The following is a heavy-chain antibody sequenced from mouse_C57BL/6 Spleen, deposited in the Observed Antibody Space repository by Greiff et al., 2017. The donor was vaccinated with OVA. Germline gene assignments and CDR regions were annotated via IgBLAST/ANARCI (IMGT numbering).Heavy chain of an antibody. CDR3: ARYKTTVVAWDWYFDV. Sequence: EVKLMESGGGLVQPGGSLSLSCAASGFTFTDYYMSWVRQPPGKALEWLGFIRNKANGYTTEYSASVKGRFTISRDNSQSILYLQMNALRAEDSATYYCARYKTTVVAWDWYFDVWGTGTTVTVSS. V-gene: IGHV7-3*01. D-gene: IGHD1-1*01. J-gene: IGHJ1*03. CDR1: GFTFTDYY. CDR2: IRNKANGYTT.